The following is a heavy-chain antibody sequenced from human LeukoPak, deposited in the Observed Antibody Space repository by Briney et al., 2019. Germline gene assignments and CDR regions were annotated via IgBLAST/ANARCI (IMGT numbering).Heavy chain of an antibody. CDR2: IIPIFGTA. D-gene: IGHD2-15*01. V-gene: IGHV1-69*01. CDR1: GGTFSSYA. CDR3: ARGAVVVTSYYYYGMDV. Sequence: GSSVKVSCKASGGTFSSYAISWVRQAPGQGLEWMGGIIPIFGTANYAQKFQGRVTITADESTSTACMELSSLRSEDTAVYYCARGAVVVTSYYYYGMDVWGQGTTVTVSS. J-gene: IGHJ6*02.